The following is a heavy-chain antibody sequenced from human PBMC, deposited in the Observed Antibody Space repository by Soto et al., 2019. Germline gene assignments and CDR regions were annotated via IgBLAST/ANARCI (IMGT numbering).Heavy chain of an antibody. Sequence: DLSWVRQATGQGLEWMGWMNPNSGNTGFAQKFQGRVTMTRNTSISTAYMELSSLRSEDTAVYYCARERAHYGMDVWGQGTKVTVSS. CDR2: MNPNSGNT. CDR1: D. V-gene: IGHV1-8*01. J-gene: IGHJ6*02. D-gene: IGHD6-25*01. CDR3: ARERAHYGMDV.